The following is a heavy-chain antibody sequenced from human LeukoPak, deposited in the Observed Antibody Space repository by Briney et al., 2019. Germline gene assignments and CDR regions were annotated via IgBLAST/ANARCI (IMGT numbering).Heavy chain of an antibody. V-gene: IGHV3-64*01. D-gene: IGHD1-26*01. Sequence: PGGSLRLSCAASGFTFSSYAMHWVRQAPGKGLEYVSAISSNGGSTYYANSVKGRFTISRDNSKNTLYLQMGSLRAEDMAVYYCARSYSGSYYRGGEFDYWGQGTLVTVSS. CDR1: GFTFSSYA. CDR2: ISSNGGST. J-gene: IGHJ4*02. CDR3: ARSYSGSYYRGGEFDY.